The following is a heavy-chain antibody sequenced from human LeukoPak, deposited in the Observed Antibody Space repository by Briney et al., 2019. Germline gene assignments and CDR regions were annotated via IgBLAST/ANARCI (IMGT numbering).Heavy chain of an antibody. CDR2: IYYSGST. CDR3: ARTSRILSHGMPV. D-gene: IGHD3-9*01. J-gene: IGHJ6*02. V-gene: IGHV4-59*08. CDR1: GGSISSYY. Sequence: SETLSLTCTVSGGSISSYYWSWIRQPPGKGLEGIGYIYYSGSTNYNPSLKSRVTISVDTSKNQFSLKLRSVTAVHREVYYCARTSRILSHGMPVWGQGTTLTVS.